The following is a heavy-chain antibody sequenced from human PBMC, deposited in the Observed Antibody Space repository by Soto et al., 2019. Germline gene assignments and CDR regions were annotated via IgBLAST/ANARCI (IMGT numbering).Heavy chain of an antibody. CDR2: IYSGGST. CDR3: ARDRPYCSGGSCYSFDY. V-gene: IGHV3-53*04. J-gene: IGHJ4*02. CDR1: GFTVSSNY. D-gene: IGHD2-15*01. Sequence: GGSLRLSCAASGFTVSSNYMSWVRQAPWKGLEWVSVIYSGGSTYYADSVKGRFTISRHNSKNTLYLQMNSLRGEDTAVYYCARDRPYCSGGSCYSFDYWGQGTLVTLSS.